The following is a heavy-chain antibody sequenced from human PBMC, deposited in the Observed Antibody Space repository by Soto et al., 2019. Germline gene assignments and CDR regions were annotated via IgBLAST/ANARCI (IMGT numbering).Heavy chain of an antibody. CDR3: ARGSLYYYYYYMDV. Sequence: PGGSLRLSCAASGFTFSSYWMSWVRQAPGKGLEWVANIKQDGSEKYYVDSVKGRFTISRDNAKNSLYLQMNSLRAEDTAVYYCARGSLYYYYYYMDVWGKRTTVTVSS. J-gene: IGHJ6*03. CDR2: IKQDGSEK. D-gene: IGHD6-19*01. V-gene: IGHV3-7*01. CDR1: GFTFSSYW.